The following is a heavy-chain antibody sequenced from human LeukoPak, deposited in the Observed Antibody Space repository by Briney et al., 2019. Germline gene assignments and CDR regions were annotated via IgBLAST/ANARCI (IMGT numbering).Heavy chain of an antibody. CDR1: GYTFTSYG. Sequence: ASVKVSCKASGYTFTSYGISWVRQAPGQGLEWMGWISAYNGNTNYAQKLQGRVTMTTDTSTSTAYMELRSLKSDDTAVYYCARAWGNYAEDYFDYWGQGTLVTVSS. CDR3: ARAWGNYAEDYFDY. J-gene: IGHJ4*02. D-gene: IGHD3-16*01. V-gene: IGHV1-18*01. CDR2: ISAYNGNT.